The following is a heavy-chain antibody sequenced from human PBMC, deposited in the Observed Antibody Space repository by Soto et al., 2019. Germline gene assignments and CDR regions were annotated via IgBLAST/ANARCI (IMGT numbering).Heavy chain of an antibody. J-gene: IGHJ4*02. CDR1: GFTFDDYA. V-gene: IGHV3-9*01. CDR3: AKDNGDSSGWYFDY. CDR2: ISWNSGSI. D-gene: IGHD6-19*01. Sequence: PGGSLRLSCAASGFTFDDYAMHWVRQAPGKGLEWVSGISWNSGSIGYADSVKGRFTISRDNAKNSLYLQMNSLRAEDTALYYCAKDNGDSSGWYFDYWGQGTLVTSPQ.